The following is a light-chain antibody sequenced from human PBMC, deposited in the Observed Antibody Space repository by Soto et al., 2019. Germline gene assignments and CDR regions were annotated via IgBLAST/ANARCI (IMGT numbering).Light chain of an antibody. CDR3: QSDTSTIRV. CDR1: SGSIASNF. Sequence: NFMLTQPHSVSESPGKTVTISCTRSSGSIASNFVQWYQQRPGSSTSTVIYEDDQRPSGVPDRFSGSIDSSSNSASLTISGLKTEDEADYYCQSDTSTIRVFGGGTKLNVL. V-gene: IGLV6-57*01. CDR2: EDD. J-gene: IGLJ3*02.